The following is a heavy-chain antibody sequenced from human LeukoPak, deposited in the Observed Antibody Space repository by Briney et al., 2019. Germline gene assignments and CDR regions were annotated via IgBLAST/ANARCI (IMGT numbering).Heavy chain of an antibody. V-gene: IGHV3-7*01. J-gene: IGHJ4*02. D-gene: IGHD3-22*01. CDR2: IKQDGSEK. CDR3: ARDVLVRYYDSSGYSDY. CDR1: GFTFSSYW. Sequence: GGSLRLSCAVSGFTFSSYWMSWVRQAPGKGLEWVANIKQDGSEKYYVDSVKGRFTISRDNAKNSLYLQMNSLRAEDTAVYYCARDVLVRYYDSSGYSDYWGQGTLVTVSS.